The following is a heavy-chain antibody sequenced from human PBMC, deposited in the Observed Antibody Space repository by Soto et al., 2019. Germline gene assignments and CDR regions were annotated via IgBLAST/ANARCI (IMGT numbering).Heavy chain of an antibody. Sequence: QLQLQESGPGLVKASETLSLTCSVSGDSISRSANYWGWVRQSPGKGLEWIGSFYYSGKTYFNPSLRRRVSFSADTSKNQLSLTLTSVTAADTATYYCAKHPFTPLVTPYWYFDIWGRGTLVTVSA. D-gene: IGHD3-16*02. CDR2: FYYSGKT. V-gene: IGHV4-39*01. J-gene: IGHJ2*01. CDR3: AKHPFTPLVTPYWYFDI. CDR1: GDSISRSANY.